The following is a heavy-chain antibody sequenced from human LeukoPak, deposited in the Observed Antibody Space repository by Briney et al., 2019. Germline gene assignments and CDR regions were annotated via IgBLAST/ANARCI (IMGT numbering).Heavy chain of an antibody. Sequence: SETLSLTCTVSGYSISSGYYWGWIRQPPGKGLEWIGYIYYSGSTNYNPSLKSRVTISVDTSKNQFSLKLSSVTAADTAVYYCARDQRIAVATTPGIWFDPWGQGTLVTVSS. CDR1: GYSISSGYY. CDR3: ARDQRIAVATTPGIWFDP. V-gene: IGHV4-61*01. CDR2: IYYSGST. J-gene: IGHJ5*02. D-gene: IGHD6-19*01.